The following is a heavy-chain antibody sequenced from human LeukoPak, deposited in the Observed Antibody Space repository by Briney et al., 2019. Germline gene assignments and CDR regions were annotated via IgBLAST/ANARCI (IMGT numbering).Heavy chain of an antibody. Sequence: ASVKVSFKSSGYTFTYYYIHWVRQAPGQGLEWMGWINPNSGCKNYAQNFPGRVTMTSDTPISTAYMELSRLTSDDMAVYYCARELAVTGTKDFDVWGQGTMVTVSS. D-gene: IGHD6-19*01. CDR2: INPNSGCK. CDR3: ARELAVTGTKDFDV. CDR1: GYTFTYYY. V-gene: IGHV1-2*02. J-gene: IGHJ3*01.